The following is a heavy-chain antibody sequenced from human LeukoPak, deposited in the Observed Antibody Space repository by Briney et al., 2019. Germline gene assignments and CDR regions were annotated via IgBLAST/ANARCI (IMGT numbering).Heavy chain of an antibody. J-gene: IGHJ4*02. V-gene: IGHV1-8*03. D-gene: IGHD3-3*01. CDR1: GYTFTSYD. CDR2: MNPNSGNA. CDR3: AKYGVLRFLEWLAY. Sequence: SVKVSCKASGYTFTSYDINWVRQATGQGLEWMGWMNPNSGNAGYAQKFQGRVTITRNTSISTAYMELSSLRSEDTAVYYCAKYGVLRFLEWLAYWGQGTLVTVSS.